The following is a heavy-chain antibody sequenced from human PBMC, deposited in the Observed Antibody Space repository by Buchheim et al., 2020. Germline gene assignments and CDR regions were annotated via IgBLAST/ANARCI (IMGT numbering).Heavy chain of an antibody. Sequence: EVQLVESGGGLVQTGGSLRLSCAASGFTFSDSWMTWVRQAPGKGLERVANVNQDGSETYYVDPVKGRFTIPRDNAKNSLYLQMNSLRAEDTAVYYCTRDRGWQQFDYWGQGTL. J-gene: IGHJ4*02. V-gene: IGHV3-7*04. CDR3: TRDRGWQQFDY. CDR2: VNQDGSET. D-gene: IGHD5-24*01. CDR1: GFTFSDSW.